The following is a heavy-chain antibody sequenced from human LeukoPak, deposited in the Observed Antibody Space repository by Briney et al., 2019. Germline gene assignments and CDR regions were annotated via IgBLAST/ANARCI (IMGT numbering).Heavy chain of an antibody. V-gene: IGHV1-8*03. Sequence: ASVKVSCKASGYTFTSYDINWVRQAPGQGLEWMGWMNPNSGNTGYAQKFQGRVTITRNTSISTAYMELSSLRSEDTAVYYCARGRKDWNYYYYYMDVWGKGTTVTVSS. CDR3: ARGRKDWNYYYYYMDV. CDR1: GYTFTSYD. J-gene: IGHJ6*03. CDR2: MNPNSGNT. D-gene: IGHD3/OR15-3a*01.